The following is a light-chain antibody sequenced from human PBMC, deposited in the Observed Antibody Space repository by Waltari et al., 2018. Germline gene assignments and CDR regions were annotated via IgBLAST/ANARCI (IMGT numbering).Light chain of an antibody. J-gene: IGLJ2*01. CDR3: CSYAGSSTLVV. V-gene: IGLV2-23*02. CDR2: EVS. Sequence: QSALTQPASVSGSPGQSITISCTGTSSDVGSYDLVSWYQQHPGKAPKLMIYEVSERPSGVSNRFSGSKSGSTASLTISGLQAEDEADYYCCSYAGSSTLVVFGGGTKLTVL. CDR1: SSDVGSYDL.